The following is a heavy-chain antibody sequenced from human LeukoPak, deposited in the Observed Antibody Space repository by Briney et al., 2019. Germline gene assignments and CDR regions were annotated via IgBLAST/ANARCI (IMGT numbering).Heavy chain of an antibody. CDR1: GFTFDDYT. J-gene: IGHJ4*02. V-gene: IGHV3-43*01. Sequence: GGSLRLSCAASGFTFDDYTMHWVRQAPGKGLEWVSLISWDAGSIYYGDSVKGRFTISRDNSKNSLYLQMNSLRTEDTASYYCVKDIEGYTHGVDYWGQGTLVTVSS. CDR2: ISWDAGSI. D-gene: IGHD5-18*01. CDR3: VKDIEGYTHGVDY.